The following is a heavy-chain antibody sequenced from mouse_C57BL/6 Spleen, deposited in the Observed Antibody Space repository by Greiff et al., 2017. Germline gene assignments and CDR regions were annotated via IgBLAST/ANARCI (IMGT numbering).Heavy chain of an antibody. CDR3: ARNDYGWYFDV. CDR1: GYTFTSYW. CDR2: IDPSDSET. Sequence: VQLQQPGAELVRPGSSVKLSCKASGYTFTSYWMHWVKQRPIQGLEWIGNIDPSDSETHYNQKFKDKATLTVDKSSSTAYMQLSSLTSEDSAVYYCARNDYGWYFDVWGTGTTVTVSS. V-gene: IGHV1-52*01. J-gene: IGHJ1*03. D-gene: IGHD1-1*02.